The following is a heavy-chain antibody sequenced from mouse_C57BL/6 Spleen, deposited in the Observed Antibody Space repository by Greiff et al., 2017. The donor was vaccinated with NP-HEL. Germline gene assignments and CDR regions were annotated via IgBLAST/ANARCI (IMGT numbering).Heavy chain of an antibody. D-gene: IGHD1-1*01. CDR3: ASHGSSYRVYAMDY. V-gene: IGHV1-81*01. J-gene: IGHJ4*01. CDR1: GYTFTSYG. Sequence: QVQLQQSGAELARPGASVKLSCKASGYTFTSYGISWVKQRTGQGLEWIGEIYPRSGNTYYNEKFKGKATLTADKSSSTAYMELRSLTSEDSAVYFCASHGSSYRVYAMDYWGQGTSVTVSS. CDR2: IYPRSGNT.